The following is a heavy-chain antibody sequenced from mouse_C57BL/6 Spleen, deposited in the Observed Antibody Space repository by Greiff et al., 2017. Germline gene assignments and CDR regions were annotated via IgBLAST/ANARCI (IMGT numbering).Heavy chain of an antibody. D-gene: IGHD1-1*01. CDR1: GYAFSRYW. CDR2: IYPGDGDT. V-gene: IGHV1-80*01. Sequence: VQLQQSGAELVKPGASVKISCKASGYAFSRYWMNWVKQRPGKGLEWIGQIYPGDGDTNYNGKFKGKATLTADKSSSTAYMQLSSLTSEDSAVYFCARDYYGSSYEYFDVWGTGTTVTVSS. J-gene: IGHJ1*03. CDR3: ARDYYGSSYEYFDV.